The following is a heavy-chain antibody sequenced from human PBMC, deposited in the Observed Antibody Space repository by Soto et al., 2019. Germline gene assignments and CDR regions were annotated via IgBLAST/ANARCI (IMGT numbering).Heavy chain of an antibody. CDR2: INVSGGSA. D-gene: IGHD6-13*01. Sequence: QVQLVQSGAEVKKPGASVKVSCKASGYTFTSYYMHWVRPAPGKGLEGMGIINVSGGSAIYAQKFQGRGTMTRETSMSRVYMELSSMSSEATAVYYWTRGLAAAGTAWFDPWGQGTLVTVSS. V-gene: IGHV1-46*03. J-gene: IGHJ5*02. CDR3: TRGLAAAGTAWFDP. CDR1: GYTFTSYY.